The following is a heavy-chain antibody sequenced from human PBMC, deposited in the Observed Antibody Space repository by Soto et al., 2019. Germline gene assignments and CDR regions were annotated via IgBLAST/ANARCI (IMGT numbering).Heavy chain of an antibody. J-gene: IGHJ4*02. CDR2: IFYSGST. CDR1: GGSVSSGTSY. CDR3: ARESVLVGIKYYDA. Sequence: PSETLSLTCTVSGGSVSSGTSYWRWIRQSPGKGLEWIGYIFYSGSTNYNPSLKSRVTISVDTSKNQFSLRLSSVTAADTAVYYCARESVLVGIKYYDAWYQGT. V-gene: IGHV4-61*01. D-gene: IGHD3-10*01.